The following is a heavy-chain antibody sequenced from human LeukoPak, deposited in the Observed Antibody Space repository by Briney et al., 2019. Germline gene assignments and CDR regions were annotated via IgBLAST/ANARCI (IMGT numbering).Heavy chain of an antibody. CDR3: ARGHGDKSHNWFDP. CDR1: GFTFSDHY. Sequence: GGSLRLSCAASGFTFSDHYMDWVRQAPGKGLEWVGRTRNKDNSYTTEYAASVKGRFTISRDDSKNSLYLQMNSRKTEDTAVYYCARGHGDKSHNWFDPWGQGTLVTVSS. J-gene: IGHJ5*02. V-gene: IGHV3-72*01. CDR2: TRNKDNSYTT. D-gene: IGHD3-9*01.